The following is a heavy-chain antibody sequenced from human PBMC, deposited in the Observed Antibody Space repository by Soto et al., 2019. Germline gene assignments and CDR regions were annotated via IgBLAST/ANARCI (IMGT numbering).Heavy chain of an antibody. J-gene: IGHJ4*02. CDR1: GTSIKNSNYF. D-gene: IGHD2-15*01. CDR3: GRATQAATPHSDFDV. Sequence: SETLSLTCTVSGTSIKNSNYFWGWIRQSPGKGLEFVGSVYSTGGTYYNPSLKNRLTVSVHTSQNQFSLTLKSVTAADWAVYYCGRATQAATPHSDFDVWGQGTLVTVSS. CDR2: VYSTGGT. V-gene: IGHV4-39*02.